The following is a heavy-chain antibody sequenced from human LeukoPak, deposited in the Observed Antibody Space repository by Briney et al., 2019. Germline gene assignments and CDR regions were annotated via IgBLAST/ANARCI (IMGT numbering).Heavy chain of an antibody. J-gene: IGHJ4*02. CDR2: IYYSGAT. D-gene: IGHD3-10*01. CDR3: ARFGITVVRGGKYYFDY. CDR1: RDSISNYY. V-gene: IGHV4-59*08. Sequence: PSETLSLTCTVSRDSISNYYWSWIRQPPGKGLEWIGHIYYSGATKYNPSLKSRITISVDTSKNQFSLMLSSVTAADTAVYYCARFGITVVRGGKYYFDYWGQGTLVTVSS.